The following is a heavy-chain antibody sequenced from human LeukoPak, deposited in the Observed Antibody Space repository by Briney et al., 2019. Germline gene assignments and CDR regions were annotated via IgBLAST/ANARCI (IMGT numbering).Heavy chain of an antibody. J-gene: IGHJ6*04. V-gene: IGHV3-23*01. CDR3: AELGITMIGGV. D-gene: IGHD3-10*02. CDR1: GFTFSNYA. Sequence: GGSLRLSCAASGFTFSNYAMSWVRQAPGKGLEWVSSIINSDGSTYYADSVKGRFIVSRDNSKNTLYLQMNSLRAEDTAVYYCAELGITMIGGVWGKGTTVTISS. CDR2: IINSDGST.